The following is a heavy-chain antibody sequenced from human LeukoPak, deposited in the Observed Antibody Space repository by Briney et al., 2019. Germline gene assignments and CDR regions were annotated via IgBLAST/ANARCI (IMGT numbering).Heavy chain of an antibody. Sequence: PSETLSLTCTVSGGSISGYYWSWIRQAAGKGLEWFGRIYTSGSTHYNPSIKSRVTMSVDTSKNQFSLKLSSVTAADTAVYYCARIITGTTTAFDIWGQGTMVTVSS. CDR1: GGSISGYY. CDR2: IYTSGST. CDR3: ARIITGTTTAFDI. D-gene: IGHD1-14*01. V-gene: IGHV4-4*07. J-gene: IGHJ3*02.